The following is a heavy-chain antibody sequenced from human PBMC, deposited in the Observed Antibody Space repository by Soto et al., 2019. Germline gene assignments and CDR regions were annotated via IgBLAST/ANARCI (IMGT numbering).Heavy chain of an antibody. Sequence: SETLSLTCAVYGGSFSGYYWSWIRQPPGKGLEWIGEINHSGSTNYNPSLKSRVTISVDTSKNQFSLKLSSVTAADTAVYYCARGLTPVTRVRYFEYWGQGPRVTAST. J-gene: IGHJ4*02. V-gene: IGHV4-34*01. D-gene: IGHD4-17*01. CDR2: INHSGST. CDR1: GGSFSGYY. CDR3: ARGLTPVTRVRYFEY.